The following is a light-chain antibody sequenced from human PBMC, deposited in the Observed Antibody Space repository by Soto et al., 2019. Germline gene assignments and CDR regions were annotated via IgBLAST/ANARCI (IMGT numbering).Light chain of an antibody. V-gene: IGKV3-15*01. CDR3: QHYNNWPYT. CDR2: GAS. Sequence: EIVMTQSPATLSVSPGERATLSCRASQSVRSNLAWYQQKPGQAPRLLIYGASTRATGIPARVSGSGSGTEFTLTISSLQSEDFAVYYCQHYNNWPYTFGQGTKLEIK. CDR1: QSVRSN. J-gene: IGKJ2*01.